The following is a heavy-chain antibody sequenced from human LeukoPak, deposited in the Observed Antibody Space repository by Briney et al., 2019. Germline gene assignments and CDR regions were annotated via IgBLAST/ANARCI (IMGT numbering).Heavy chain of an antibody. CDR2: ISSSSSYI. Sequence: GGSLRLSCAASGFTFNNYAMNWVRQAPGKGLEWVSSISSSSSYIYYADSVKGRFTISRDNAKNSLYLQMNSLRAEDTAVHYCARDFDGDYLAGYFDYWGQGTLVTVSS. D-gene: IGHD5-12*01. CDR1: GFTFNNYA. V-gene: IGHV3-21*01. J-gene: IGHJ4*02. CDR3: ARDFDGDYLAGYFDY.